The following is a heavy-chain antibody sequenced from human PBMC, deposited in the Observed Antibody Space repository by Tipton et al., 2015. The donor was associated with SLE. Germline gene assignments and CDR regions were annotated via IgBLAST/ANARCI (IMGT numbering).Heavy chain of an antibody. CDR3: ARILAAAGTGGY. Sequence: TLSLTCAVYGGSFSGYYWSWIRQPPGRGLEWIGEINHSGRTYYNPSLKSRVTISVDTSKNQFSLKLSSVTAADTAVYYCARILAAAGTGGYWGQGTLVTVSS. V-gene: IGHV4-34*01. J-gene: IGHJ4*02. CDR2: INHSGRT. D-gene: IGHD6-13*01. CDR1: GGSFSGYY.